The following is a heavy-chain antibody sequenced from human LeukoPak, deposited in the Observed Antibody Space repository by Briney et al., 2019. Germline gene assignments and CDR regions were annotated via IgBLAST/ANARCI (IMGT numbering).Heavy chain of an antibody. CDR2: IYYSGST. V-gene: IGHV4-39*07. CDR1: GGSISSSSYY. D-gene: IGHD7-27*01. Sequence: SETLSLTCTVSGGSISSSSYYWGWIRQPPGKGLEWIGSIYYSGSTYYNPSLKSRVTISVDTSKNQFSLKLSSVTAADTAVYYCARAKLGTPNWFDPWGQGTLVTVSS. CDR3: ARAKLGTPNWFDP. J-gene: IGHJ5*02.